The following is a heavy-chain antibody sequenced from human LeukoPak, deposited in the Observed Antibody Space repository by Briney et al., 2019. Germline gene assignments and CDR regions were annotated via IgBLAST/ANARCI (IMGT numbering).Heavy chain of an antibody. Sequence: SETLSLTCTVSGGSISSDYWNWIRQPAGKGLEWIGRIYTSGSAIYNPSPKSRVTISVDTSKNQFSLKLSSVTAADTAVYYCARHGYSSSSIGDFDYWGQGTLVTVSS. J-gene: IGHJ4*02. D-gene: IGHD6-6*01. CDR1: GGSISSDY. CDR3: ARHGYSSSSIGDFDY. CDR2: IYTSGSA. V-gene: IGHV4-4*07.